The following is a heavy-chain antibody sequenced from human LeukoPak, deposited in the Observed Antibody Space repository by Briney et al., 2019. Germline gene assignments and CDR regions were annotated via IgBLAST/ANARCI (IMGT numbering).Heavy chain of an antibody. J-gene: IGHJ5*02. CDR1: GGSISSTSNY. V-gene: IGHV4-39*06. Sequence: SETLSLTCTVSGGSISSTSNYWGWIRQPPGKGLEWIGSIHYSGSTYYNPSLQSRVTFSLDKSNNHFALKLTSLTAADTAVYYCARGLAHGGIANWFDPWGQGPWSPSP. CDR2: IHYSGST. D-gene: IGHD2-21*01. CDR3: ARGLAHGGIANWFDP.